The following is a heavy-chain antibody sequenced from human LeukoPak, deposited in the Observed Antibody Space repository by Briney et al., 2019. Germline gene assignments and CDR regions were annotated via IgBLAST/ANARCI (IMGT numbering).Heavy chain of an antibody. J-gene: IGHJ4*02. Sequence: PGGSLRLSCAASGFTFSGYAMSWVRQAPGKGLEWVSAISGSGGSTYYADSVKGRFTISRDNSKNTLYLQMNSLRAEDTAVYYCAKVGYYDFWSGYRPLYYLDYWGQGTLVTVSS. CDR3: AKVGYYDFWSGYRPLYYLDY. D-gene: IGHD3-3*01. CDR2: ISGSGGST. CDR1: GFTFSGYA. V-gene: IGHV3-23*01.